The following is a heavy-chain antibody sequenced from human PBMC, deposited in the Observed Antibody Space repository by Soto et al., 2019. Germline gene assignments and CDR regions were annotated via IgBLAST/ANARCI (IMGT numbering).Heavy chain of an antibody. CDR3: ARGGEGYCSSTSCYDGMDV. J-gene: IGHJ6*02. CDR1: GFTFSSYA. D-gene: IGHD2-2*01. Sequence: GSLRLSCAASGFTFSSYAMHWVRQAPGKGLEWVAVISYDGSNKYYADSVKGRFTISRDNSKNTLYLQMNSLRAEDTAVYYCARGGEGYCSSTSCYDGMDVWGQGTTVTVSS. CDR2: ISYDGSNK. V-gene: IGHV3-30-3*01.